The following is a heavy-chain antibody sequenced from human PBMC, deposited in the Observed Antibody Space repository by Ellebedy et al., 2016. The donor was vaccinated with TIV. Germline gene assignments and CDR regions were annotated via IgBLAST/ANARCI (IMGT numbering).Heavy chain of an antibody. CDR3: ARGVLNSGYYSDY. CDR1: GFSLSTYW. D-gene: IGHD3-22*01. J-gene: IGHJ4*02. CDR2: VSSDVTGP. V-gene: IGHV3-74*01. Sequence: PGGSLRLSCAASGFSLSTYWMHWVRQVPGKGLEWVSRVSSDVTGPTYADSVMGRFIISRDNAKSTVYPQMFSLRPEDTAVYYCARGVLNSGYYSDYWGRGTLVTVSS.